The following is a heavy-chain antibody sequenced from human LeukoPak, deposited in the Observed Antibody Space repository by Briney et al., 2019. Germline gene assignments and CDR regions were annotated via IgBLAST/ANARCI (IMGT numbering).Heavy chain of an antibody. CDR2: ISGSGGDT. CDR3: AKGKQWLALFDH. V-gene: IGHV3-23*01. J-gene: IGHJ4*02. CDR1: GFTFSSYW. D-gene: IGHD6-19*01. Sequence: QPGGSLRLSCAASGFTFSSYWMSWVRQAPGEGLEWVSAISGSGGDTYYADSVKGRFSISRDNSKNTLYLQVDSLRAADTALYYCAKGKQWLALFDHWGQGTLVTVSS.